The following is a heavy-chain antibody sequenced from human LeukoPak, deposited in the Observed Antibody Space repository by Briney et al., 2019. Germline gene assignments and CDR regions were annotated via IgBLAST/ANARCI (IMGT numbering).Heavy chain of an antibody. J-gene: IGHJ5*02. Sequence: GGSLRLSCAASGFTFSSYAVSWVRQAPGKGLEWVSAISGSGGSTYYADSVKGRFTISRDNSKNTLYLQMNSLRAEDTAVYYCAREGLYCSGGSCYSVPNWFDPWGQGTLVTVSS. CDR3: AREGLYCSGGSCYSVPNWFDP. CDR2: ISGSGGST. D-gene: IGHD2-15*01. V-gene: IGHV3-23*01. CDR1: GFTFSSYA.